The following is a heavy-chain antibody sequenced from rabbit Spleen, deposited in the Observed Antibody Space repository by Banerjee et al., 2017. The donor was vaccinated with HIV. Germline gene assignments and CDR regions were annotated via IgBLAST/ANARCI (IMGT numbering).Heavy chain of an antibody. CDR2: IDPVFGIT. CDR3: ARDGAGGSYFAL. CDR1: GFTLSSYY. D-gene: IGHD8-1*01. V-gene: IGHV1S7*01. Sequence: HLKESGGGLVQPGGSLKLSCTASGFTLSSYYMNWVRQAPGKGLEWIGYIDPVFGITYFADWVNGRFTNPSHNAQNTLYLQLNSLTAADTATYFCARDGAGGSYFALWGPGTL. J-gene: IGHJ4*01.